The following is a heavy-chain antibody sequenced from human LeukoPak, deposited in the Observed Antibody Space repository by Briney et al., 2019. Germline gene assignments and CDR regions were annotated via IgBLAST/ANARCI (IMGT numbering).Heavy chain of an antibody. CDR1: GFTFNNYG. Sequence: PGGSLRLSCAASGFTFNNYGMHWVRQAPGKGLEWVALIWYDGTNKYYGDSVKGRFTISRDNSKNTLYLQMNSLRAEDTAVYYCAKAPVSSDYYDSSGYRWGQGTLVTVSS. CDR3: AKAPVSSDYYDSSGYR. J-gene: IGHJ5*02. CDR2: IWYDGTNK. D-gene: IGHD3-22*01. V-gene: IGHV3-33*06.